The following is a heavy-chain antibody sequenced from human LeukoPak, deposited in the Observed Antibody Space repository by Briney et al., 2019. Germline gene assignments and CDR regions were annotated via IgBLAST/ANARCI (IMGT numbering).Heavy chain of an antibody. V-gene: IGHV1-18*01. CDR1: GYTFTSYG. J-gene: IGHJ3*02. CDR2: ISAYNGNT. CDR3: AKSLGATRGTDAFDI. D-gene: IGHD1-26*01. Sequence: ASVKVSCKASGYTFTSYGISWVRQAPGQGLEWMGWISAYNGNTNYAQKLQGRVTMTTDTSTSTAYMELRSLRSDDTAVYYCAKSLGATRGTDAFDIWGQGTLVTVSS.